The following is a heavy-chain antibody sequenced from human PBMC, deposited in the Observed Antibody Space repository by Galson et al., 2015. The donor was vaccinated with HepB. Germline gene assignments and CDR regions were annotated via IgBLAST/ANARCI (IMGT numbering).Heavy chain of an antibody. V-gene: IGHV4-34*01. J-gene: IGHJ4*02. Sequence: ETLSLTCAVYGGSFSGYYWSWIRQPPGEGLEWIGEINHSGSTNYNPSLKSRVTISVDTSKNQFSLKLSSVTAADTAVYYCARESTGFDYWGQGTLVTVSS. CDR1: GGSFSGYY. CDR3: ARESTGFDY. CDR2: INHSGST. D-gene: IGHD2-8*02.